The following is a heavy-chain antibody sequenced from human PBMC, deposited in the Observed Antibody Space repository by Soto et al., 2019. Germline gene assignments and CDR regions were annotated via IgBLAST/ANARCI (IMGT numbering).Heavy chain of an antibody. D-gene: IGHD2-2*03. CDR3: ATVDIVVVPAAIGNGDSFFDY. V-gene: IGHV3-30*03. CDR2: ISYDGSNK. CDR1: GFTFSSYG. J-gene: IGHJ4*02. Sequence: GGSLRLSCAASGFTFSSYGMHWVRQAPGKGLEWVAVISYDGSNKYYADSVKGRFTISRDNSKNTLYLQMNSPRAEDTAVYYCATVDIVVVPAAIGNGDSFFDYWGQGTLVTVSS.